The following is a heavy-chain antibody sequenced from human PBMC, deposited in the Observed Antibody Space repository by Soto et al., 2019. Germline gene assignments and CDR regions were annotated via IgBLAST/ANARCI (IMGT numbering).Heavy chain of an antibody. D-gene: IGHD3-3*01. Sequence: GGSLRLSCTGSGFDFVYYYMSWIRQASGKVREWVAYIDSGVVTTYYRESVKDRFTISRDNPKKTVYLQMSSLRVEDTALYYCVRPYYTTSWLQFDRWGQGTLVTVSS. CDR3: VRPYYTTSWLQFDR. CDR1: GFDFVYYY. V-gene: IGHV3-11*01. J-gene: IGHJ4*02. CDR2: IDSGVVTT.